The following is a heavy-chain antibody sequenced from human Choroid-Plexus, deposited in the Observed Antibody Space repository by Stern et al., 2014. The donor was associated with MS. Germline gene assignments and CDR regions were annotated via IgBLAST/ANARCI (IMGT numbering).Heavy chain of an antibody. J-gene: IGHJ5*02. D-gene: IGHD2/OR15-2a*01. CDR2: VSYDGSNK. CDR1: GFTLGSCA. CDR3: AKDRQYLTYFFDH. V-gene: IGHV3-30*18. Sequence: VQLVQSGGGVVQPGRPLRLSCVASGFTLGSCAMHWVRQAPGKGLEWVAGVSYDGSNKYYGDSVKGRFTISRDNSQNTLYMQMSSLRPEDTAVYYCAKDRQYLTYFFDHWGQGSLVTVSS.